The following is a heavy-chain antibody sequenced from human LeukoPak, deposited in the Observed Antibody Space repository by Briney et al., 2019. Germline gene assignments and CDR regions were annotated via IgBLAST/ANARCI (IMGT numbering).Heavy chain of an antibody. J-gene: IGHJ4*02. V-gene: IGHV3-33*06. Sequence: GKSLRLSCAASGFSFSTYGVHWVRKAPGKGLEWVAVMWYDGSKDYYADSVKGRFTISRDTSKNTLYLQMNNLRAEDTAVYYCAKDRETYEYTFDYWGQGTLVTVSS. CDR3: AKDRETYEYTFDY. D-gene: IGHD6-6*01. CDR1: GFSFSTYG. CDR2: MWYDGSKD.